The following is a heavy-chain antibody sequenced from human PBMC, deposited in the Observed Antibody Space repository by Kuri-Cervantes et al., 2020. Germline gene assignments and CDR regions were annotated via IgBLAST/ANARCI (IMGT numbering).Heavy chain of an antibody. CDR2: IYHSGST. Sequence: SETLSLTCAVSGGSISSGGYSWSWIRQPPGKGLEWIGYIYHSGSTYYNPSLKSRVTISVDTSKNQFSLKLSSVTAADTAVYYCARFVAAAGTPNFDYWGQGTLVTVSS. CDR3: ARFVAAAGTPNFDY. CDR1: GGSISSGGYS. D-gene: IGHD6-13*01. J-gene: IGHJ4*02. V-gene: IGHV4-30-2*01.